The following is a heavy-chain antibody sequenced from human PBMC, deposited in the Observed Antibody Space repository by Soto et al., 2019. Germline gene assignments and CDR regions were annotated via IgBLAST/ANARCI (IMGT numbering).Heavy chain of an antibody. D-gene: IGHD1-7*01. CDR3: ARDSDWNYPFVY. J-gene: IGHJ4*02. V-gene: IGHV1-69*08. Sequence: QVQLVQSGAEVKKPGSSVKVSCKASGGTFSSYTISWVRQAPGQGLEWMGRIIPILGIANYAQKFQGRVTITADKSTSTAYMELSSLRSEDTAVYYCARDSDWNYPFVYWGQGTLVTVSS. CDR2: IIPILGIA. CDR1: GGTFSSYT.